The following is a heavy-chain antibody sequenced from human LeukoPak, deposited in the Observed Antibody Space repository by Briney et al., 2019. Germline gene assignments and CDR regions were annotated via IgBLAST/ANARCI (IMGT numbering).Heavy chain of an antibody. Sequence: GGSLRLSCAASGFTFPTFWMAWVRQAPGKGLEWVAKIKEDGSEKDYVDSVKGRFTICRDNAKNSLHLQMNYLRAEDTAVYYCARMQMDTGYRPFDIWGQGTMVAVSS. CDR2: IKEDGSEK. D-gene: IGHD5-24*01. V-gene: IGHV3-7*01. J-gene: IGHJ3*02. CDR3: ARMQMDTGYRPFDI. CDR1: GFTFPTFW.